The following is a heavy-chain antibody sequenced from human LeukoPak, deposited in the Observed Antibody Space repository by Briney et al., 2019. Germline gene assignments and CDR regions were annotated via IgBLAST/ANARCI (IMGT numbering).Heavy chain of an antibody. CDR2: IYYSGST. J-gene: IGHJ4*02. Sequence: SQTLSLTCTVSGGSISSGGYYWSWIRQHPGKGLEWIGYIYYSGSTNYNPSLKSRVTISLDTSKNQFSLKMISVTAADTAVYYCARRSVGTATFDYWGQGTLVTVSS. CDR3: ARRSVGTATFDY. V-gene: IGHV4-31*03. D-gene: IGHD2-21*02. CDR1: GGSISSGGYY.